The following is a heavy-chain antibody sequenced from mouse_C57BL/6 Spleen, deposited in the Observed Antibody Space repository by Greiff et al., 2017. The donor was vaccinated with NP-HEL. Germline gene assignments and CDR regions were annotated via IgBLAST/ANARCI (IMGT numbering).Heavy chain of an antibody. D-gene: IGHD1-1*01. J-gene: IGHJ2*01. CDR1: GYTFTSYW. Sequence: VQLQQSGTVLARPGASVKMSCKTSGYTFTSYWMHWVKQRPGQGLEWIGAIYPGNSDTSYNQQFKGKAKLTAVTSASTAYMELSSLTNEDSAVYYCTRGVTTVVSHFDYWGQGTTLTVSS. CDR2: IYPGNSDT. CDR3: TRGVTTVVSHFDY. V-gene: IGHV1-5*01.